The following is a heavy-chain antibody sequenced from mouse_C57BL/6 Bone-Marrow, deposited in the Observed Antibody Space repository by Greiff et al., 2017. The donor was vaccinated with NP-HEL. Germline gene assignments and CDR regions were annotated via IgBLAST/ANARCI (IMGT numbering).Heavy chain of an antibody. CDR2: IDPSDSYT. V-gene: IGHV1-69*01. Sequence: QVQLKQSGAELVMPGASVKLSCKASGYTFTSYWMHWVKQRPGQGLEWIGEIDPSDSYTNYNQKFKGKSTLTVDKSSSTAYMQLSSLTSEDSAVYYCARGWLRQAWFAYWGQGTLVTVSA. CDR1: GYTFTSYW. D-gene: IGHD2-2*01. J-gene: IGHJ3*01. CDR3: ARGWLRQAWFAY.